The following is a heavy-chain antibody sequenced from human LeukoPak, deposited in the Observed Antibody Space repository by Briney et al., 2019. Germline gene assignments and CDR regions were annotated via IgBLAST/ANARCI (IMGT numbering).Heavy chain of an antibody. CDR3: AKADSGSYVVDY. V-gene: IGHV4-39*07. CDR2: IYYSGST. D-gene: IGHD1-26*01. CDR1: GDSISSSSSY. Sequence: KPSETLSLTCTVSGDSISSSSSYWGWIRQPPGEGLEWIGSIYYSGSTNYNPSLKSRVTISVDTSKNQFSLRLSSVTAAGTAVYYCAKADSGSYVVDYWGQGTLVTVSS. J-gene: IGHJ4*02.